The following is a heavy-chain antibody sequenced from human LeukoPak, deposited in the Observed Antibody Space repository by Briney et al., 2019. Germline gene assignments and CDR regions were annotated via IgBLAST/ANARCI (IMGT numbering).Heavy chain of an antibody. J-gene: IGHJ3*02. CDR1: GGTFSSYA. CDR3: ARGSDAFDI. Sequence: ASVKVSCKASGGTFSSYAINWVRQATGQGLEWMGWMNPNSGNTGYAQKFQGRVTITRNTSISTAYTELSSLRSEDMAVYYCARGSDAFDIWGQGTMVTVSS. V-gene: IGHV1-8*03. CDR2: MNPNSGNT.